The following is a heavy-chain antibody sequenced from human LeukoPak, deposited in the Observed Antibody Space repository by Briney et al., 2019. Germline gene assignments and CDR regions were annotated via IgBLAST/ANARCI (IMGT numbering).Heavy chain of an antibody. D-gene: IGHD6-19*01. Sequence: PGGSLRLSCAASGFTFSSYAMSWVRQAPGKGLEWVANINGRGFSIHYADSIKGRFTISRDNTKDLLYLQMTSLRADDTALYYCTRDQPSSGWGFDSWGRGTLVIVSS. CDR3: TRDQPSSGWGFDS. CDR2: INGRGFSI. V-gene: IGHV3-21*06. CDR1: GFTFSSYA. J-gene: IGHJ4*02.